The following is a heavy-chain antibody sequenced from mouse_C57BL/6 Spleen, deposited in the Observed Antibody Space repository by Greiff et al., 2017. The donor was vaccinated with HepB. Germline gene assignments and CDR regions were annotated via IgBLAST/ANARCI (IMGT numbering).Heavy chain of an antibody. Sequence: DVKLQESGPGLVKPSQSLSLTCSVTGYSITSGYYWNWIRQFPGNKLEWMGYISYDGSNNYNPSLKNRISITRDTSKNQFFLKLNSVTTEDTATYYCARDYGTSGWDYWGQGTSVTVSS. CDR3: ARDYGTSGWDY. V-gene: IGHV3-6*01. CDR2: ISYDGSN. J-gene: IGHJ4*01. CDR1: GYSITSGYY. D-gene: IGHD1-1*01.